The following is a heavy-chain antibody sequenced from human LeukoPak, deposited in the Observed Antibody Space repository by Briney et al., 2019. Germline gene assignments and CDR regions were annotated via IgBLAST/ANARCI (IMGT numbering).Heavy chain of an antibody. J-gene: IGHJ4*02. CDR3: ARLLHDSRGYYYFDY. CDR2: IHYSGST. V-gene: IGHV4-39*01. Sequence: SETLSLTCTVSGGSISSSNYYWGWIRQPPGKGLEWMGSIHYSGSTYNNPSLKSRVTMSVDTSKSQFSLKVSSVTAADTAVYYCARLLHDSRGYYYFDYWGQGTLVTVSS. CDR1: GGSISSSNYY. D-gene: IGHD3-22*01.